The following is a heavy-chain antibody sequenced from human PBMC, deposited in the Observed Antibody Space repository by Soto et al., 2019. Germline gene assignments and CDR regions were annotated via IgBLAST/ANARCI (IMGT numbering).Heavy chain of an antibody. CDR3: ARGSDNYGTNEY. J-gene: IGHJ4*02. Sequence: EVQLVESGGGLVKPGGSLRLSCAASGFTFSDYSINWVRQAPGKGLEWVSCISSSSYYTFYAASVKGRFTISRDNAKNSLYLQMNTLRAEDTAVYYCARGSDNYGTNEYWGQGTLVTVSS. CDR1: GFTFSDYS. D-gene: IGHD5-18*01. V-gene: IGHV3-21*01. CDR2: ISSSSYYT.